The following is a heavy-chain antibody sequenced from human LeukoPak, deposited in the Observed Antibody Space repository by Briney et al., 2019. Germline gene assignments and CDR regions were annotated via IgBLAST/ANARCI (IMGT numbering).Heavy chain of an antibody. J-gene: IGHJ4*02. Sequence: GRSLRLSCAASGFTFSIYAMHWVRQAPGKGLEWVAVISYDGSNKYYADSVKGRFTISRDNSKNTLYLQMNSLRAEDTAVYYCARDPYSNYYFDYWGQGTLVTVSS. CDR1: GFTFSIYA. V-gene: IGHV3-30-3*01. CDR3: ARDPYSNYYFDY. CDR2: ISYDGSNK. D-gene: IGHD4-11*01.